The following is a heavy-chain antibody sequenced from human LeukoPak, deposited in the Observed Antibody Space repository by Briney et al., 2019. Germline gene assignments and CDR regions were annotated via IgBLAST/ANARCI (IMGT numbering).Heavy chain of an antibody. D-gene: IGHD3-16*01. CDR1: GGSHSGFY. V-gene: IGHV4-34*01. CDR3: ARSAYDYVWGTLGY. CDR2: VHHSGST. Sequence: SETLSLTCVVHGGSHSGFYWNWIRQPPGKGLEWIGDVHHSGSTNYNPSLESRVTISLDTSKNVVSLKLTSVTAADTAFYYCARSAYDYVWGTLGYWGQGTLVTVSS. J-gene: IGHJ4*02.